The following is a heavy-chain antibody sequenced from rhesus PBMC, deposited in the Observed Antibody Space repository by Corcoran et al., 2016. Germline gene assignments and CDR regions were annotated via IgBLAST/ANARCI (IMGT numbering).Heavy chain of an antibody. D-gene: IGHD4-29*01. Sequence: QVQLQESGPGLVKPSETLSLTCAVSGGSISSNYWSWIRQPPGKGLEWIGYIYGNSGSTNYNPSLKGRVTISKDASENQFSLKLISVTAADTAVYSCARSVAGLDFWGQGLLVTVSS. J-gene: IGHJ4*01. CDR1: GGSISSNY. CDR2: IYGNSGST. V-gene: IGHV4S7*01. CDR3: ARSVAGLDF.